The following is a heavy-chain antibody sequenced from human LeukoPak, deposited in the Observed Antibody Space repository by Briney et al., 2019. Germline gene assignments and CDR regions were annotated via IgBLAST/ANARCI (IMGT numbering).Heavy chain of an antibody. CDR3: ATDLTGGRRDYGDYGALDY. J-gene: IGHJ4*02. CDR2: FDPEDGET. D-gene: IGHD4-17*01. Sequence: ASVKVSCKVSGYTLTELSRHWVRQAPGKGLEWMGGFDPEDGETIYAQKFQGRVAMTEDTSTDTAYMELSSLRSEDTAVYYCATDLTGGRRDYGDYGALDYWGQGTLVTVSS. V-gene: IGHV1-24*01. CDR1: GYTLTELS.